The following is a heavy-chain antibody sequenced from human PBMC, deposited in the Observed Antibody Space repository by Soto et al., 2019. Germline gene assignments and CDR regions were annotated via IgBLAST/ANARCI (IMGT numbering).Heavy chain of an antibody. D-gene: IGHD3-10*01. J-gene: IGHJ4*02. CDR3: AKGGDNWFFDY. Sequence: VQLLESGGGLVQPGGSLTLSCAASGFSFSSYPMNWVRQAPGKGLESVAVIMGTGGKTYYADSVQGRFTISRDDSKSTVFLQMNSLRADDTATYYCAKGGDNWFFDYRGQGTLVTVTS. CDR2: IMGTGGKT. V-gene: IGHV3-23*01. CDR1: GFSFSSYP.